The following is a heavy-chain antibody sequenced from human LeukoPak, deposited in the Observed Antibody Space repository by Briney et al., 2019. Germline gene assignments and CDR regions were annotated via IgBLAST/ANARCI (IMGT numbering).Heavy chain of an antibody. CDR1: GFTFNTYA. CDR2: ISGRGDST. V-gene: IGHV3-23*01. J-gene: IGHJ4*02. CDR3: ARDPGYSSGWFDY. D-gene: IGHD6-19*01. Sequence: GGSLRLSCAASGFTFNTYAMSWVRQAPGKGLEWVSAISGRGDSTYYADSVKGRFTISRDNSKNTLYLQMNSLRADDTAVYYCARDPGYSSGWFDYWGQGTLVTVSS.